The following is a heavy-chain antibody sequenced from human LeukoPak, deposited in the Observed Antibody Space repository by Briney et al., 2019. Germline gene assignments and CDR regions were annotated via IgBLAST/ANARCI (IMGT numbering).Heavy chain of an antibody. CDR1: GFAFDDYA. Sequence: GRSLRLSCAASGFAFDDYAMHWVRQAPGKGLEWVAGISFNGHIDYADSVKSRFTISRDNAKNYLYLQMNSLRPEDTALYYCAKCRHCSFTNCYTAVDYWGQPTLVTDCS. D-gene: IGHD2-2*02. CDR2: ISFNGHI. V-gene: IGHV3-9*01. CDR3: AKCRHCSFTNCYTAVDY. J-gene: IGHJ4*02.